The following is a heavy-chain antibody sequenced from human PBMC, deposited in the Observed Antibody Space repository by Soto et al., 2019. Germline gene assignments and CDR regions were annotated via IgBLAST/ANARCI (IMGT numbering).Heavy chain of an antibody. V-gene: IGHV1-69*02. CDR1: GGTFSSYT. Sequence: QVQLVQSGAEVKKPGSSVKVSCKASGGTFSSYTISWVRQAPGQGLEWMGRIIPILGIANYAQKFQGRVTITPDKXTSTAYMGLSSLRSEDTAVYYCARGYYDSSGYSDYWGQGTLVTVSS. J-gene: IGHJ4*02. CDR3: ARGYYDSSGYSDY. D-gene: IGHD3-22*01. CDR2: IIPILGIA.